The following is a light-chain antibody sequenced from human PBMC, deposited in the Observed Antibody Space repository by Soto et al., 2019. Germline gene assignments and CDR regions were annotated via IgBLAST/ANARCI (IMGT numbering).Light chain of an antibody. V-gene: IGKV1-5*03. CDR3: QPYNSFPSS. Sequence: DIQMTQSPSTLSASVGDRVTITCRASQSINMWLAWYQQKPGRAPNVLIYKASSLEGGVPSRFSGSGSGTEFTLTISSLQPDYFANYYCQPYNSFPSSLGQGTVVGVK. CDR1: QSINMW. J-gene: IGKJ1*01. CDR2: KAS.